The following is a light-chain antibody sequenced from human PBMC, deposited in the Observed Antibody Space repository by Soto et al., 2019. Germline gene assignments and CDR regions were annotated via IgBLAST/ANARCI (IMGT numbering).Light chain of an antibody. V-gene: IGKV3D-15*01. J-gene: IGKJ4*01. CDR2: DIF. Sequence: VMPQSTSTLAVSAAERAPRSCMSSQSVGSDLAWYQQKPGQAPRLVIYDIFTRATGVPTRISGSGSGTEFTLTISSLQSEDFAVYYCQQYNSWPLTFGGGTKVDIK. CDR1: QSVGSD. CDR3: QQYNSWPLT.